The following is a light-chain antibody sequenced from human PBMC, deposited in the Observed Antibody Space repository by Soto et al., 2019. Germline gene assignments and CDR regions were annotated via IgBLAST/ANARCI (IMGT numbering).Light chain of an antibody. CDR2: DAS. J-gene: IGKJ1*01. V-gene: IGKV3-15*01. CDR1: QSVSNN. Sequence: ILMTQSPATLSLSPGERATLSCSASQSVSNNLAWYQQKPGQAPRLLIYDASTRATGIPARFSGSGSGTEFTLTISGLQSEDFAVYYCQQYNNWPPWTFGQGTKVEIK. CDR3: QQYNNWPPWT.